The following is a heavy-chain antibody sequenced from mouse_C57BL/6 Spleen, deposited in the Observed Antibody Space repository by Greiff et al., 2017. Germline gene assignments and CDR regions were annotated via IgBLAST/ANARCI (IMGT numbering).Heavy chain of an antibody. CDR3: ARSPGRHWYFDV. CDR2: INPGSGGT. Sequence: VQLQQSGAELVRPGTSVKVSCKASGYAFTNYLIEWVKQRPGQGLEWIGVINPGSGGTNYNEKFKGKATLTADKSSSTAYMQLSSLTSEDSAVYFCARSPGRHWYFDVWGTGTTVTVSS. J-gene: IGHJ1*03. V-gene: IGHV1-54*01. CDR1: GYAFTNYL.